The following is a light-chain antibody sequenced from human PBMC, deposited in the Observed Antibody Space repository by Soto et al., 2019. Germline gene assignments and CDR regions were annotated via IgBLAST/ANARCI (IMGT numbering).Light chain of an antibody. CDR2: DAS. Sequence: IQMTQSPSTVSASEGDRVTIPCRASQTISTWLAWYQQKPGKAPKLLIYDASALKRGVPPRFSGSGSGTEFTLTISSLQPDDFATYYCQQYDSFSVTFGQGTKVDIK. J-gene: IGKJ1*01. CDR1: QTISTW. CDR3: QQYDSFSVT. V-gene: IGKV1-5*01.